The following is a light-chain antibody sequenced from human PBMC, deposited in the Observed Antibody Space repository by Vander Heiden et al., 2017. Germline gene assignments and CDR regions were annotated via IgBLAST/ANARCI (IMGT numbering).Light chain of an antibody. CDR1: QSVLYSSNNKNY. J-gene: IGKJ5*01. CDR2: WAS. Sequence: DIVMTQSPDSLAVFLGERATINCKSSQSVLYSSNNKNYLAWYQQKPGQPPTLLIYWASTRESGVPDRFSGSGSGTDFTLTISSLQAEDVAVYYCQQYYSTPTFGQGTRLEIK. V-gene: IGKV4-1*01. CDR3: QQYYSTPT.